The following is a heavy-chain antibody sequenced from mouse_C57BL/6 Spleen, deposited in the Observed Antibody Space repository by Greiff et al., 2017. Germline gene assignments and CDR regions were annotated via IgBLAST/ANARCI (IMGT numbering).Heavy chain of an antibody. CDR2: ISSGSSTI. J-gene: IGHJ3*01. V-gene: IGHV5-17*01. D-gene: IGHD1-1*01. Sequence: EVMLVESGGGLVKPGGSLILSCAASGFTFSDYGMHWVRQAPEKGLEWVAYISSGSSTIYYADTVKGRFTISRDNAKNTLFLQMTSLRSEDTAMYYCAIYEGFAYWGQGTLVTVSA. CDR1: GFTFSDYG. CDR3: AIYEGFAY.